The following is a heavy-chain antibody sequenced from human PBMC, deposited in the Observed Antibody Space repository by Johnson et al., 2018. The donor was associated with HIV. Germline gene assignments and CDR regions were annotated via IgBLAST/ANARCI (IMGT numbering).Heavy chain of an antibody. CDR1: GFTFSSYA. Sequence: QVQLVESGGGVVQPGRSLRLSCAASGFTFSSYAMHWVRQAPGKGLEWVAVISYDGSNKYYADSVKGRFPISRDNSKNTLYLQMNSLRAEDTAVYYCAKDMGAYQLLYAFDIWGQGTMVTVSS. CDR3: AKDMGAYQLLYAFDI. D-gene: IGHD2-2*02. V-gene: IGHV3-30*04. CDR2: ISYDGSNK. J-gene: IGHJ3*02.